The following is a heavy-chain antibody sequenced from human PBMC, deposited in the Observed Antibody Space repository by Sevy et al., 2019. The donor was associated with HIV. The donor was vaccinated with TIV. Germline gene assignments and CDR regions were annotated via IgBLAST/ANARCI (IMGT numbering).Heavy chain of an antibody. V-gene: IGHV5-51*01. CDR1: GYSFTSYW. Sequence: GESLKISCKGSGYSFTSYWIGWVRQMPGKGLEWMGIIYPGDPDTRYSPSFQGQVTISADKSISTAYLQWSSLKASDTAMYYCARRAGYSSGWYSPFDYWGQGTLVTVSS. J-gene: IGHJ4*02. D-gene: IGHD6-19*01. CDR2: IYPGDPDT. CDR3: ARRAGYSSGWYSPFDY.